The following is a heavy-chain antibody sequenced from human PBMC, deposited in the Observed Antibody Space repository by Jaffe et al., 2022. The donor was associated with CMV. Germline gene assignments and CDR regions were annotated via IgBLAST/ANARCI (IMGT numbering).Heavy chain of an antibody. V-gene: IGHV3-7*01. D-gene: IGHD6-13*01. CDR2: IKQDGSEK. Sequence: EVQLVESGGGLVQPGGSLRLSCAASGFTFSSYWMSWVRQAPGKGLEWVANIKQDGSEKYYVDSVKGRFTISRDNAKNSLYLQMNSLRAEDTAVYYCARYSSSWYGSYYYYGMDVWGQGTTVTVSS. CDR1: GFTFSSYW. J-gene: IGHJ6*02. CDR3: ARYSSSWYGSYYYYGMDV.